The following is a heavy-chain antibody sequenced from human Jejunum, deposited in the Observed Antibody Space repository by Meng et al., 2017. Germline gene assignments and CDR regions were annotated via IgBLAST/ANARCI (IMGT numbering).Heavy chain of an antibody. V-gene: IGHV3-23*01. CDR3: AYRTGYYFDY. CDR1: GLTLSSSA. J-gene: IGHJ4*02. D-gene: IGHD3/OR15-3a*01. CDR2: INSGGST. Sequence: GGSLRLSCAASGLTLSSSAMSWVRPAPGKGLEYVSSINSGGSTYYGDSVKGRFTIYRDNSKNTLYLQMNSLRAEDTAVYYCAYRTGYYFDYWGQGTLVTVSS.